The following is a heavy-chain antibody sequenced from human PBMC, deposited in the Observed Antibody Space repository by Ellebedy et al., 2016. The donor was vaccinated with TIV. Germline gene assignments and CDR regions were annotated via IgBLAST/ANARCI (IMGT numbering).Heavy chain of an antibody. CDR3: AKGDPAITADGPAYFDY. CDR2: INDDGNRI. CDR1: GFTFTNYA. J-gene: IGHJ4*02. D-gene: IGHD6-13*01. V-gene: IGHV3-74*01. Sequence: GESLKISCAASGFTFTNYAIHWVRLGPGKGLVWVSHINDDGNRINYADSVKGRFTISRDNSRNTLSLQVNSLRDEDTGIYFWAKGDPAITADGPAYFDYWGQGTLVTVSS.